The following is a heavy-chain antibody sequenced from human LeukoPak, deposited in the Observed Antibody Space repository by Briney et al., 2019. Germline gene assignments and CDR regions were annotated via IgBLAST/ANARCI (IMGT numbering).Heavy chain of an antibody. CDR1: GFTFSSYA. CDR2: ISSNGGST. D-gene: IGHD3-10*01. CDR3: ARGTVTMVRGVIHY. Sequence: GGSLRLSCAASGFTFSSYAMHWVRQAPGKGLEYVSAISSNGGSTYYANSVKGRFTISRDNSKNTLYLQMGSLRAEDMAVYYCARGTVTMVRGVIHYWGQGTLVTVSS. J-gene: IGHJ4*02. V-gene: IGHV3-64*01.